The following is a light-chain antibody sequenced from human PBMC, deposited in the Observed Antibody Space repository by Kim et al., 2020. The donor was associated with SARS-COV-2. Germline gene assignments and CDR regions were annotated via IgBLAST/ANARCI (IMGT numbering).Light chain of an antibody. CDR3: QQTDIFPWT. J-gene: IGKJ1*01. CDR1: QAISDW. V-gene: IGKV1-12*01. CDR2: EAS. Sequence: ASVGDRVTITCRASQAISDWLAWYQQKPGKAPKLLIYEASSLQSGVPSRFSGSGYGADFTLTISSLQPEDFATYYCQQTDIFPWTFGQGTKVDIK.